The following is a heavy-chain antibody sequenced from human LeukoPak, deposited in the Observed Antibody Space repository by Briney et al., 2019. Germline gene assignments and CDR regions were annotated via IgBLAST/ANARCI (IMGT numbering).Heavy chain of an antibody. D-gene: IGHD5-12*01. CDR2: ISANNGNT. CDR3: ARGDSGYDFAPFDY. V-gene: IGHV1-18*01. Sequence: GASVKVSCKASGYTFTRYGIIWARQAPGQGLEWMGWISANNGNTNYAQKLQGRVTITTDTSTSTAYMELRSLRSDDTAVYYCARGDSGYDFAPFDYWGQGTLVTVSS. CDR1: GYTFTRYG. J-gene: IGHJ4*02.